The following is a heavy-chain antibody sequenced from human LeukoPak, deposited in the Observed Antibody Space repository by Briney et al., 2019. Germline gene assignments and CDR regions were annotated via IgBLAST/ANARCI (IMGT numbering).Heavy chain of an antibody. CDR2: INYGETT. V-gene: IGHV4-39*01. D-gene: IGHD4-17*01. CDR1: GGSISTSSYY. Sequence: SETLSLTCSVSGGSISTSSYYWGWIRQPPGKGPEWIGSINYGETTNYNPSLKSRVTIFVDTSKNQFSLKLRSVTAADTAAYYCARWSTTVFDYWGQGTLVTVSS. CDR3: ARWSTTVFDY. J-gene: IGHJ4*02.